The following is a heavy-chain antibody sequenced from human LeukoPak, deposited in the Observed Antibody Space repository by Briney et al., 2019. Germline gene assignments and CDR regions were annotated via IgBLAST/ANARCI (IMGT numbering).Heavy chain of an antibody. J-gene: IGHJ5*02. CDR3: ARDGGTTGTTTRWFDP. CDR2: IWYDGSSK. D-gene: IGHD1-1*01. V-gene: IGHV3-33*01. CDR1: GFTFSSYG. Sequence: GGSLRLSCAASGFTFSSYGMHWVRQAPGKGLEWVAVIWYDGSSKYYADSVKGRFTISRDNSKNTLYLQMNSLRAEDTAVYYCARDGGTTGTTTRWFDPWGQGTLVTVSS.